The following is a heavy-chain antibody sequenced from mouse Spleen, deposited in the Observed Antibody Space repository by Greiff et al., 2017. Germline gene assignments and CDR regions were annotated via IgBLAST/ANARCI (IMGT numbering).Heavy chain of an antibody. V-gene: IGHV5-9-2*01. Sequence: EVMLVESGGGLVKPGGSLKLSCAASGFTFSSYGMSWVRQTPEKRLEWVATISGGGSYTYYPDSVKGRFTISRDNAKNNLYLQMSSLRSEDTALYYCARHVSYYFDYWGQGTTLTVSS. CDR2: ISGGGSYT. CDR3: ARHVSYYFDY. J-gene: IGHJ2*01. CDR1: GFTFSSYG.